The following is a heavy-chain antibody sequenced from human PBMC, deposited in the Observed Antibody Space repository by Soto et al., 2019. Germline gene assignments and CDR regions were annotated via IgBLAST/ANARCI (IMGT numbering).Heavy chain of an antibody. CDR2: ISAYNGNT. J-gene: IGHJ4*02. CDR1: GYTFTTYG. D-gene: IGHD6-6*01. Sequence: ASVKVSCKASGYTFTTYGISWVRQAPGQGLEWMGWISAYNGNTNYAQNLQGRVTMTTDTSTSTVYMELISLTSEDTAVYYCARDVGMASRPYLDYWGQGTLVTVSS. V-gene: IGHV1-18*01. CDR3: ARDVGMASRPYLDY.